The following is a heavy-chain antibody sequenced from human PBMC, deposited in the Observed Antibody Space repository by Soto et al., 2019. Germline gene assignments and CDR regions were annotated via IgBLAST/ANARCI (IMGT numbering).Heavy chain of an antibody. Sequence: GGSLRLSCAASGFIVSSNYMSWVRQAPGKGLEWVSVIYSGDSTYYADSVKGRFTISKHNSKNTLYLQMNSLRAEDTAVYYCARVLWFGELSHWGQGTLVTVSS. CDR1: GFIVSSNY. CDR3: ARVLWFGELSH. CDR2: IYSGDST. J-gene: IGHJ4*02. V-gene: IGHV3-53*04. D-gene: IGHD3-10*01.